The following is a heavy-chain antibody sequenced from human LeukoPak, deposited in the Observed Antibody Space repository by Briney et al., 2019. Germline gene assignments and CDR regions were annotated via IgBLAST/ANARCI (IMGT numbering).Heavy chain of an antibody. CDR2: ISGSGGNT. Sequence: GGSLRLSCAASGLTFSSYAMNWVRQAPGKGLEWVSAISGSGGNTYYADSVKGRFTISRDNSKNSLYLQMNSLRAEDTAVYYCAELGITMIGGVWGKGTTVTISS. V-gene: IGHV3-23*01. D-gene: IGHD3-10*02. CDR1: GLTFSSYA. CDR3: AELGITMIGGV. J-gene: IGHJ6*04.